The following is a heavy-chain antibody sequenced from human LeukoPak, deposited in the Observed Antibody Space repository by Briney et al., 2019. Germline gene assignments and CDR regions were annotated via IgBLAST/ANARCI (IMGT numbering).Heavy chain of an antibody. Sequence: SETLSLTCTVSGDSISSYYWSWIRQPPGKGLEWIGYIYTRGTTNYNPSLKSRVTISADTSKNQFSLKLSSVTAADTAVYYCAGSLPAPKEFAYWGQGTLVTVSS. J-gene: IGHJ4*02. CDR3: AGSLPAPKEFAY. V-gene: IGHV4-4*09. CDR1: GDSISSYY. CDR2: IYTRGTT. D-gene: IGHD3-16*02.